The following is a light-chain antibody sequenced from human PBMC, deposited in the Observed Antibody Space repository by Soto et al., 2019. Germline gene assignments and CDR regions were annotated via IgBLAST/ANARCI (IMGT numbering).Light chain of an antibody. Sequence: QSALTQPASVSGSPGQSITISCTGTSSDVGSHNLVSWYQQHPGQAPKLMIYEVSKRPLGVSARFSASKSGNTASLTISGLQAEDDADYCCCSYGGSRAVFGGGTQLTVL. V-gene: IGLV2-23*02. CDR2: EVS. J-gene: IGLJ7*01. CDR3: CSYGGSRAV. CDR1: SSDVGSHNL.